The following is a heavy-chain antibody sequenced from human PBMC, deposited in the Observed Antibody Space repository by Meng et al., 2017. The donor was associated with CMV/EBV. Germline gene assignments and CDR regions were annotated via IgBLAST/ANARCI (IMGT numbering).Heavy chain of an antibody. CDR3: TKVLLSYFSNSQLGTMEV. CDR1: GFTFRNYG. D-gene: IGHD3-16*01. Sequence: GESLKISCAASGFTFRNYGIHWVRQAPGKGLEWVAYLAYDSSVKKYADSVKGRFPISRDNSKNTVFLQMNNLRIEDTAIYYCTKVLLSYFSNSQLGTMEVWGQGTTVTVSS. J-gene: IGHJ6*02. CDR2: LAYDSSVK. V-gene: IGHV3-30*02.